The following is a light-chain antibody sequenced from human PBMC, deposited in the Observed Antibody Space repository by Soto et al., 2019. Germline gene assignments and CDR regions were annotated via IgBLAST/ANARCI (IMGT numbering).Light chain of an antibody. Sequence: QSVLTQPPSASGTPGQRVTISCSGSNSNIGSNAVNWYQQLPGTAPKLLIYDNDQRPSGVPDRFSGSKSGTSASLAISGLQSEDEADYFCATWDDSLNGFYVFGTGTQLTVL. V-gene: IGLV1-44*01. CDR3: ATWDDSLNGFYV. J-gene: IGLJ1*01. CDR1: NSNIGSNA. CDR2: DND.